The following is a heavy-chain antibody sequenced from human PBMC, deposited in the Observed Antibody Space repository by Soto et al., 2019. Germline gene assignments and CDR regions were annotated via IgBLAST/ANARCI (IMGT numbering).Heavy chain of an antibody. CDR2: ISYDGSYQ. CDR1: GVTFSNYA. Sequence: SLRLSCTASGVTFSNYAMHWVRQAPGRGLEWVALISYDGSYQYYGDSVKGRFTISRDNSKNMFYLQMSSLTPDDTAVYFCTKDRTRASRFDSWGQGTLVTVSS. CDR3: TKDRTRASRFDS. J-gene: IGHJ4*02. V-gene: IGHV3-30*04.